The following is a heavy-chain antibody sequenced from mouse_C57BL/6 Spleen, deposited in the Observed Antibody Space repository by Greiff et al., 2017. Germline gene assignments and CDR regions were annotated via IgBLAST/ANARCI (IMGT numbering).Heavy chain of an antibody. D-gene: IGHD4-1*02. CDR1: GYTFTDYY. V-gene: IGHV1-19*01. J-gene: IGHJ4*01. CDR3: ASPTGTDYAMDY. Sequence: DVQLQESGPVLVKPGASVKMSCKASGYTFTDYYMNWVKQSHGKSLEWIGVINPYNGGTSYNQKFKGKATLTVDKSSSTAYMELNSLTSEDSAVYYCASPTGTDYAMDYWGQGTSVTVSS. CDR2: INPYNGGT.